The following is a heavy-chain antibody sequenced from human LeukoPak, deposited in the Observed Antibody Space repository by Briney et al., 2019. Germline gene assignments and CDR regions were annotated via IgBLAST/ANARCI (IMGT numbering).Heavy chain of an antibody. CDR1: GFTFRTYW. J-gene: IGHJ6*02. CDR3: ARGVAAAGTWGYYYYGMDV. CDR2: IKQDGSEK. V-gene: IGHV3-7*01. Sequence: GGSLRLSCAASGFTFRTYWMSWVRQAPGKGLEWVADIKQDGSEKYYVDSVKGRFTISRDNAKNSLYLQVNSLRAEDTAVYYCARGVAAAGTWGYYYYGMDVWGQGTTVTVSS. D-gene: IGHD6-13*01.